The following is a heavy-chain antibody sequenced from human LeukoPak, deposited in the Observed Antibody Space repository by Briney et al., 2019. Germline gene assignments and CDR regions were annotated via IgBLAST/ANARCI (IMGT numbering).Heavy chain of an antibody. CDR1: GFTFSSYS. J-gene: IGHJ6*02. CDR3: ARDRVGVLQYQLLSSFYYYGMDG. Sequence: PGGSLRLSCAASGFTFSSYSMNWVRQAPGKGLEWVSSISSSSSYIYYADSVKGRFTISRDNAKNSLYLQMNSLRAEDTAVYYCARDRVGVLQYQLLSSFYYYGMDGWGQGTTVTVSS. D-gene: IGHD2-2*01. CDR2: ISSSSSYI. V-gene: IGHV3-21*01.